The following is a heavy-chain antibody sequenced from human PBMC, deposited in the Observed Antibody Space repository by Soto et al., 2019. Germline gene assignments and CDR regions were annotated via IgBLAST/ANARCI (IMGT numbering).Heavy chain of an antibody. V-gene: IGHV3-23*01. CDR3: AKIIVYGSGRRYFDY. D-gene: IGHD3-10*01. CDR1: GFTFSSYA. Sequence: EVQLLESGGGLVQPGGSLRLSCAASGFTFSSYAMSWVHQAPGKGLEWVSAVSSNGVSTYYADSVKGRFTISRDNSKNTLYLQMSSLRAEDTALYYCAKIIVYGSGRRYFDYWGQGTLVTVSS. J-gene: IGHJ4*02. CDR2: VSSNGVST.